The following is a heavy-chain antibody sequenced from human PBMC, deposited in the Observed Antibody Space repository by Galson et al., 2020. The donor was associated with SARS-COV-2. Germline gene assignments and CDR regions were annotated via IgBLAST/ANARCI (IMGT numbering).Heavy chain of an antibody. Sequence: GGSLRLSCAASGFTFSSDWMSWVRQAPGKGLEWVANINKDGSERHYVDSVKGRFTVSRDNAKNFLYLQMNSLRAEDTAVYYCAREWGYWGQGTVVTVS. CDR3: AREWGY. CDR1: GFTFSSDW. V-gene: IGHV3-7*01. D-gene: IGHD3-16*01. J-gene: IGHJ4*02. CDR2: INKDGSER.